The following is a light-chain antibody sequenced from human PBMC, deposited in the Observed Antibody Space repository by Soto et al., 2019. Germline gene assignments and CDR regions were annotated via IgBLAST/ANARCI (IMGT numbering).Light chain of an antibody. CDR2: VAS. CDR1: QGIRND. J-gene: IGKJ5*01. Sequence: DIKMTQSPSSLSAAVGDRVTITCRASQGIRNDLAWYQQKAGKAPKRLIYVASSLQSGVPSRFSGSGSGTEFTLTIYSLQPEDFATYFCLQHDSYPLTFGQGTRLE. V-gene: IGKV1-17*01. CDR3: LQHDSYPLT.